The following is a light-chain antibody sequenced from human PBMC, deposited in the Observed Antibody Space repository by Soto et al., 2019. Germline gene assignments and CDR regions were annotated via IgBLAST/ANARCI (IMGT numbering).Light chain of an antibody. CDR3: QQYGSSPHT. CDR1: QSVSSSY. Sequence: EIVLTQSPGTLSLSPGERATLSCRASQSVSSSYLAWYQQKPGQAPRLLIYGASSRATGIPDRFSGSGSGTDFTLTISRLEPEDFAAYYCQQYGSSPHTFGGGIKVEIK. J-gene: IGKJ4*01. V-gene: IGKV3-20*01. CDR2: GAS.